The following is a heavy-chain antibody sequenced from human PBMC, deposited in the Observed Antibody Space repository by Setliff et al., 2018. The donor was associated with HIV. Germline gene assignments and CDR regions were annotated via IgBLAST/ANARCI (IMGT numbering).Heavy chain of an antibody. V-gene: IGHV4-59*08. J-gene: IGHJ4*02. Sequence: SETLSLTCTVSGDSIRSYYWSWIRQPPGKGLEWIGYVFYTGFAAYNPSLKSRLTISVDTSKSQFSLRLTSVTAADTAIYYCARQVSIPGVAITPVDYWGQGALVTVSS. CDR3: ARQVSIPGVAITPVDY. D-gene: IGHD5-12*01. CDR1: GDSIRSYY. CDR2: VFYTGFA.